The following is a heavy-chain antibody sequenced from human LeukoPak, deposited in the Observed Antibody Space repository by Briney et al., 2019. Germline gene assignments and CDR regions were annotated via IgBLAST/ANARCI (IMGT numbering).Heavy chain of an antibody. Sequence: PPQTLSLTCTVSGGSISSGSYYWSWIRQPAGKGLEWIGRIYTSGSTNYNPSLKSRVTISVDTSKNQFSLKLSSVTAADTAVYYCARDRGLLSSSWGHLFDYWGQGTLVTVSS. CDR2: IYTSGST. J-gene: IGHJ4*02. D-gene: IGHD6-13*01. CDR3: ARDRGLLSSSWGHLFDY. CDR1: GGSISSGSYY. V-gene: IGHV4-61*02.